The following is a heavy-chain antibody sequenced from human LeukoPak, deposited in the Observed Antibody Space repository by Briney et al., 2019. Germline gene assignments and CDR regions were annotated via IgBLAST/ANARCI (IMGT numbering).Heavy chain of an antibody. D-gene: IGHD2-21*02. Sequence: SETLSLTCTVFGDSISSYYWTWIRQTPGKELEWIGFVASSGTSNYNPSLKSRVSISIDTSKNQFSLALTSVTPADTAVYYCARVVRGVVTSNWFDPWGQGTLVSVSS. V-gene: IGHV4-59*01. CDR2: VASSGTS. J-gene: IGHJ5*02. CDR3: ARVVRGVVTSNWFDP. CDR1: GDSISSYY.